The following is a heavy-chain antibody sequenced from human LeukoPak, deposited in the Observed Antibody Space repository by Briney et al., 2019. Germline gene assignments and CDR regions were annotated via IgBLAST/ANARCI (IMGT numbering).Heavy chain of an antibody. CDR2: ISYDGSNK. Sequence: GGSLRLSCAASGFTFSSDGMHWVRQAPGKGLEGLAVISYDGSNKYYADSVKGRFTISRDNSKNTLYLQMNSLRAEDTAVYYCAKDELAAGTLEGDYWGQGTLVTVSS. CDR3: AKDELAAGTLEGDY. D-gene: IGHD6-13*01. CDR1: GFTFSSDG. V-gene: IGHV3-30*18. J-gene: IGHJ4*02.